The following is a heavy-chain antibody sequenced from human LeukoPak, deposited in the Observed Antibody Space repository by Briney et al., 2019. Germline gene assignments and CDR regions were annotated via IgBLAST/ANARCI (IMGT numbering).Heavy chain of an antibody. CDR2: INSDNDDT. D-gene: IGHD2-15*01. Sequence: ASVKVSCKASGYTFTSYGINWVRQATGQGLEWMGWINSDNDDTKYSQKFQGRVTLSSDTSANTAYMELNSLTSEDTAVYYCARDPRAAQFYYYGMDVWGQGTTVTVSS. J-gene: IGHJ6*02. V-gene: IGHV1-18*01. CDR3: ARDPRAAQFYYYGMDV. CDR1: GYTFTSYG.